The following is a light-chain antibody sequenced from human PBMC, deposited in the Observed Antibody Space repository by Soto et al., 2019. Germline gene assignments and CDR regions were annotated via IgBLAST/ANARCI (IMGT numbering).Light chain of an antibody. CDR2: QDN. V-gene: IGLV2-23*01. CDR1: SSDLGRYNL. CDR3: CSYTGTNTWV. Sequence: QSVLSQPASVSGSPGQSITISCTRTSSDLGRYNLVSWYQHNPGKAPRLMIYQDNTRPSGVSNRFSGSKSGDTASLTISGLQPEDEADYYCCSYTGTNTWVFGGGTKLTV. J-gene: IGLJ3*02.